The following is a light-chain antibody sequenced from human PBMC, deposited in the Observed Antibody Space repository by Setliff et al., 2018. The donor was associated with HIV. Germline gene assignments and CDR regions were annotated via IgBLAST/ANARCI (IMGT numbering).Light chain of an antibody. Sequence: QSALTQPASVSGSPGQSITISCTGSSSAIGNYNRVSWYQQHPGKAPKLTIYDVSERPSGVSSRFSCSKSGNTASLTISGLQAEDEADYYCCSYAGGSSFVFGTGTKVTVL. CDR1: SSAIGNYNR. CDR3: CSYAGGSSFV. CDR2: DVS. J-gene: IGLJ1*01. V-gene: IGLV2-23*02.